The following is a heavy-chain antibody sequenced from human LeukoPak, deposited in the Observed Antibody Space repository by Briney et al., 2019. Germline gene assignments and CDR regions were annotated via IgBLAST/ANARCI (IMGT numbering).Heavy chain of an antibody. Sequence: SETLSLTCTVSGGSISSGSYYWSWIRQPAGKGLEWIGRIYTSGSTNYNPSLKSRVTISVDTSKNQFSLKLSSVTAADTAVYYCAMKAVPRPRLYDAFDFWGQGTVVTVSS. D-gene: IGHD2-2*02. J-gene: IGHJ3*01. CDR2: IYTSGST. CDR3: AMKAVPRPRLYDAFDF. V-gene: IGHV4-61*02. CDR1: GGSISSGSYY.